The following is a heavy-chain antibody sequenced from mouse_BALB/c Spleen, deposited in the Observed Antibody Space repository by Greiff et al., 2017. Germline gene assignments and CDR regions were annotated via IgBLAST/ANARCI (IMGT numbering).Heavy chain of an antibody. Sequence: EVMLVESGAELVKPGASVKLSCTASGFNIKDTYMHWVKQRPEQGLEWIGRIDPANGNTKYDPKFQGKATITADTSSNTAYLQLSSLTSEDTAVYYCARTDDYEPWFAYWGQGTLGTVSA. V-gene: IGHV14-3*02. CDR3: ARTDDYEPWFAY. J-gene: IGHJ3*01. D-gene: IGHD2-4*01. CDR1: GFNIKDTY. CDR2: IDPANGNT.